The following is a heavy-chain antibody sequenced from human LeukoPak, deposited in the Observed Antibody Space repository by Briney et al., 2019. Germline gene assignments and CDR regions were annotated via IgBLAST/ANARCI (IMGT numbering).Heavy chain of an antibody. V-gene: IGHV4-39*01. D-gene: IGHD6-19*01. CDR1: GDSISGSPYY. CDR3: ARHPPPMGSSGWYSWFDP. CDR2: INYSGST. Sequence: SETLSLTCTVSGDSISGSPYYWGWIRQSPGKALEWIASINYSGSTYYNSPLKSRVTISVDTSKNQLSLKVSSVTAADTAVYYCARHPPPMGSSGWYSWFDPWGQGTLVTVSS. J-gene: IGHJ5*02.